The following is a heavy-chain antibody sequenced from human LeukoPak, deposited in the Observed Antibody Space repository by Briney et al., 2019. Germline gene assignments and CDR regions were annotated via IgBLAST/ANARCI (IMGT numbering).Heavy chain of an antibody. CDR3: ARGVMITFGGVITFDY. CDR2: ISHSGST. D-gene: IGHD3-16*02. V-gene: IGHV4-61*08. Sequence: SETLSLTCTVSDDSISSGAYYWTWIRQPPGKGLEWIGYISHSGSTNYNPSLKSRVTISVDTSKNQFSLKLSSVTAADTAVYYCARGVMITFGGVITFDYWGQGTLVTVSS. J-gene: IGHJ4*02. CDR1: DDSISSGAYY.